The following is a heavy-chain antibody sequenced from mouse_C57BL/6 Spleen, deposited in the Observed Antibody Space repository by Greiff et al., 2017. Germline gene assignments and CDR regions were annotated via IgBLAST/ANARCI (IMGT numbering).Heavy chain of an antibody. CDR2: IHPSASDT. Sequence: QVQLQQPGAELVKPGASVKVSCKASGYTFTSYWMHWVKQRPGQGLEWIGRIHPSASDTNYNQKFKGKATWTVDKSSSTSYMQLSSLNSEGSAVYYCAMRDDYDNFDYWGQGTTLTVSS. J-gene: IGHJ2*01. V-gene: IGHV1-74*01. CDR1: GYTFTSYW. D-gene: IGHD2-4*01. CDR3: AMRDDYDNFDY.